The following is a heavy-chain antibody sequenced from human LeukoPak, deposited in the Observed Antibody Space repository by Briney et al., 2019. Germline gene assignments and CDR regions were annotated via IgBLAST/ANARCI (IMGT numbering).Heavy chain of an antibody. CDR2: IYPGDSNT. CDR3: ARYRYCSGGNCYGPDY. D-gene: IGHD2-15*01. J-gene: IGHJ4*02. Sequence: GESLKISCQGSGFTFTSYWIGWVRQMPGKGLEWMGIIYPGDSNTRYSPSFQGQVTISADKSISTAYLQWSSLKASDTAMYYCARYRYCSGGNCYGPDYWGQGTLVTVSS. V-gene: IGHV5-51*01. CDR1: GFTFTSYW.